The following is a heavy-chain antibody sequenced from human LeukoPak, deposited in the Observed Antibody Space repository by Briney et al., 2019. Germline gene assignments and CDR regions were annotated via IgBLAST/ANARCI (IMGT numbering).Heavy chain of an antibody. CDR3: ARRGAYDSSGYYPYYFDY. V-gene: IGHV5-51*01. J-gene: IGHJ4*02. CDR1: GYSFTSYW. CDR2: IYPGDSDT. D-gene: IGHD3-22*01. Sequence: GESLKISCKGSGYSFTSYWIGWVRQMPGKGLEWMGIIYPGDSDTRYSPSFQGQVTISADKSISTAYLQWSSLKASDTAMYYCARRGAYDSSGYYPYYFDYWGQGTLVTVSS.